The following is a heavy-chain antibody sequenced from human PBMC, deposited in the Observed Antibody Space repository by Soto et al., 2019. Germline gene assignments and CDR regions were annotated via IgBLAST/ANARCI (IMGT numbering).Heavy chain of an antibody. D-gene: IGHD3-16*02. Sequence: SETLTLTCAVCGGSFSAYYWSRIRQPPGKGLEWFGEINHSGITNYNPSLKSRVTISVVTSKNQFSLKLSSVTAADTSVYYCARGHPSVWGSYRYYNYYYGKVVWGEGTAFPVS. CDR3: ARGHPSVWGSYRYYNYYYGKVV. CDR1: GGSFSAYY. V-gene: IGHV4-34*01. J-gene: IGHJ6*02. CDR2: INHSGIT.